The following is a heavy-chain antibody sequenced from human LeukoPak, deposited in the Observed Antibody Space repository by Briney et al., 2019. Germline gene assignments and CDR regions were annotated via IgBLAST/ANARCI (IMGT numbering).Heavy chain of an antibody. Sequence: ASVKVSCKASGYTFTSYGISWVRQAPGQGLEWMGWISAYKGNTNYAEKLQGRVTMTTDTSTSTAYMELRSLRSDDTAVYYCARRTRGIAAAGHYYYYYMDVWGKGTTVTVSS. CDR1: GYTFTSYG. CDR3: ARRTRGIAAAGHYYYYYMDV. D-gene: IGHD6-13*01. V-gene: IGHV1-18*01. CDR2: ISAYKGNT. J-gene: IGHJ6*03.